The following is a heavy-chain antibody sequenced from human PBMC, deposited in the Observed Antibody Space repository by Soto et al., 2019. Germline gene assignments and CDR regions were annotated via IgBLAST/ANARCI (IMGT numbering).Heavy chain of an antibody. D-gene: IGHD3-10*01. J-gene: IGHJ3*02. CDR2: MNPNSGNT. CDR3: AIGIIYYDSGDDAFDM. Sequence: QVQLVQSGAEVKKPGASVKVSCKASGYTFTSYDINWVRQATGQGLEWMGWMNPNSGNTGYAQKFQGRVTMTRNTFMSTAYMVLRCMRSEDTAVYYCAIGIIYYDSGDDAFDMWGQWTMVTVSS. CDR1: GYTFTSYD. V-gene: IGHV1-8*01.